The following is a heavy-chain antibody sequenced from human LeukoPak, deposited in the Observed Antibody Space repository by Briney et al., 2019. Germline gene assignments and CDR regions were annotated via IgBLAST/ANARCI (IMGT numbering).Heavy chain of an antibody. CDR1: GYTFTGYY. CDR2: INPNSGGT. D-gene: IGHD3-3*01. V-gene: IGHV1-2*02. CDR3: AREDRPIITIFGVVTAWSRFDP. J-gene: IGHJ5*02. Sequence: ASVKVSCKASGYTFTGYYMHWVRQAPGQGLEWMGWINPNSGGTHYAQKFQGRVTMTRDTSVSTAYMELSRLRSDDTAVYYCAREDRPIITIFGVVTAWSRFDPWGQGTLVTVSS.